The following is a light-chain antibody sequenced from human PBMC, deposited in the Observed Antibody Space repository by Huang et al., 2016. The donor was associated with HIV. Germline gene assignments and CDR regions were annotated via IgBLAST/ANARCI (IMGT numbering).Light chain of an antibody. CDR3: LQYEDYQAST. CDR1: QDIDNY. CDR2: AAS. V-gene: IGKV1-17*03. J-gene: IGKJ1*01. Sequence: DIQMTQSPSAMSASVGDRVTITCRASQDIDNYLAWFQQKPGKVPKSLIFAASGLQSGVPSRFSGSGSGREFTLTISSLQPEDFATYYCLQYEDYQASTFGQGTRVEIK.